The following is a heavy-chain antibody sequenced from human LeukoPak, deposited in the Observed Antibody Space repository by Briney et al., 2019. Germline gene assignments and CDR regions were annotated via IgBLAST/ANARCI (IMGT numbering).Heavy chain of an antibody. CDR3: ARAGGLAVTTYYFDC. CDR2: ISAYNGNT. J-gene: IGHJ4*02. V-gene: IGHV1-18*01. Sequence: ASVKVSCKASGYTFTSYGISWVRQAPGQGLEWMGWISAYNGNTNYAQKLQGRVTMTTDTSTGTAYMELRSLRSDDTAVYYCARAGGLAVTTYYFDCWGQGTLVTVSS. CDR1: GYTFTSYG. D-gene: IGHD4-17*01.